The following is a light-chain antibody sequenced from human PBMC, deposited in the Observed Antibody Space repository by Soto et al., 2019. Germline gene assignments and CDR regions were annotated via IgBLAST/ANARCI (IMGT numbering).Light chain of an antibody. CDR2: EVS. CDR1: SSDVGGHNY. CDR3: SSYAGSNILL. J-gene: IGLJ2*01. V-gene: IGLV2-8*01. Sequence: QSVLTQPPSASGSPGQSVTISCTGTSSDVGGHNYVSWYQQYPGKAPKLMIYEVSKRPSGVPDRFSGSKSGNTASLTVSGLQAEDEADYYCSSYAGSNILLFGGGTKLTVL.